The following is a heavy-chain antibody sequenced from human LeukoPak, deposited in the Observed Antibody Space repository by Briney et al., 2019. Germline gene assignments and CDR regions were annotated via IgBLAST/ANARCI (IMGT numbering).Heavy chain of an antibody. CDR1: GFTFSGSA. CDR3: SGSYVYNWFDP. Sequence: GGSLRLSCAASGFTFSGSAMHWVRQASGKGLEWVGRIRSKANSYATAYVASVKGRFTISRDDSKNTAYLQMNSLKTEDTAVYYCSGSYVYNWFDPWGQGTLVTVSS. CDR2: IRSKANSYAT. V-gene: IGHV3-73*01. J-gene: IGHJ5*02. D-gene: IGHD3-10*01.